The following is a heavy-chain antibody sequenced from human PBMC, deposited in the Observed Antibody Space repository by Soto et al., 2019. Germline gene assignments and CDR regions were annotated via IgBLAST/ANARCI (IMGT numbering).Heavy chain of an antibody. CDR1: GFSFGSYA. CDR2: ISGSDGKT. D-gene: IGHD3-3*01. V-gene: IGHV3-23*01. J-gene: IGHJ4*02. Sequence: SLRLSCAASGFSFGSYALSWVRQAPGKGLEWVSTISGSDGKTFYADSVKGRFSISRDTSQSTLYLQMNSLRADDTAMYYCARWSYLDYWGQGTRVTVSS. CDR3: ARWSYLDY.